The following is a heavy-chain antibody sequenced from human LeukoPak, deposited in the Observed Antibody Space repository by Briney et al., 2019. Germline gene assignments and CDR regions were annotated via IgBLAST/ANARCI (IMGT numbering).Heavy chain of an antibody. J-gene: IGHJ4*02. CDR3: ARDSSHYLGSSDY. CDR2: ISESGDVT. Sequence: PGGSLRLSCAASGFTFSSYGMHWVRQAPGKGLEWVSVISESGDVTHYADSMKGRFTISRDNTKNTLNLQMNGLRDEDTAIYYCARDSSHYLGSSDYWGQGALVTVSS. V-gene: IGHV3-23*01. D-gene: IGHD6-6*01. CDR1: GFTFSSYG.